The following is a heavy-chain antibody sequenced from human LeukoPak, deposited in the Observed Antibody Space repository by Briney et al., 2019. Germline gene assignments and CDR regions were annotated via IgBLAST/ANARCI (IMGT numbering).Heavy chain of an antibody. Sequence: PSETLSLTCTVSGGSISSYYWSWIRQPAGKGLEWIGRIYTSGSTNYCPSLKSRVTMSVDTSKNQFSLKLSSVTAADTAVYYCAGLYYYGSGSSFDYWGQGTLVTVSS. CDR2: IYTSGST. D-gene: IGHD3-10*01. J-gene: IGHJ4*02. CDR1: GGSISSYY. CDR3: AGLYYYGSGSSFDY. V-gene: IGHV4-4*07.